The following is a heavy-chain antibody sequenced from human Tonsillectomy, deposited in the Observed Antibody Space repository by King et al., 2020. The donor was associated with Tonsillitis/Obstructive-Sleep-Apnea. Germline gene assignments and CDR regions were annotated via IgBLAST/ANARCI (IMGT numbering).Heavy chain of an antibody. V-gene: IGHV1-2*06. CDR3: ARGFHTTVTTLLDAFDL. Sequence: QLVQSGAEVKKPGASVKVSCKASGYTFTDYYLHWVRQAPGQGLEWMGRINPNSGGTNYAQKFQGRVTMTRDTSITAAYMDLTSLRADDTAVYYCARGFHTTVTTLLDAFDLWGQGTMVTVSS. J-gene: IGHJ3*01. CDR2: INPNSGGT. CDR1: GYTFTDYY. D-gene: IGHD4-17*01.